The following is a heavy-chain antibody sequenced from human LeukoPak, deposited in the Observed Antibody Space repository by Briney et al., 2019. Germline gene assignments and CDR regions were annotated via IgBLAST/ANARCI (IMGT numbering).Heavy chain of an antibody. J-gene: IGHJ6*03. Sequence: GGSLRLSCAASGFTFSTYGMHWVRQAPGKGLEWVAFIRYDGTTKYYADSVKGRFTISRDNSKNTLYLQMNTLRAEDTAVYYCAKDSLPYYYMDVWGKGTTVTVSS. CDR1: GFTFSTYG. V-gene: IGHV3-30*02. CDR2: IRYDGTTK. CDR3: AKDSLPYYYMDV.